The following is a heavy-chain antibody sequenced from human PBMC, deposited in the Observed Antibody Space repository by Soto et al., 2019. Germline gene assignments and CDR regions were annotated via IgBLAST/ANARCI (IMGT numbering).Heavy chain of an antibody. CDR2: IQSKTYGETT. CDR1: GFSFDNAW. Sequence: EVQLVESVGGLVKPGESVRLSCAASGFSFDNAWMNWVRQAPGKGLEWVGRIQSKTYGETTDYAAPVKGRFTISRDDSKNTLHLKMNSLKAEDSAVYYCTSGLIGVVAASRLACYWGQRTLVAVSS. D-gene: IGHD2-21*01. J-gene: IGHJ4*02. CDR3: TSGLIGVVAASRLACY. V-gene: IGHV3-15*07.